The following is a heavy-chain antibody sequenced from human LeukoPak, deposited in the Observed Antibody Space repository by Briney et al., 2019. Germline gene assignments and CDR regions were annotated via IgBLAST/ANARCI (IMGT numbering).Heavy chain of an antibody. V-gene: IGHV3-23*01. D-gene: IGHD3-10*01. CDR1: GFSFSSYA. Sequence: PGGSLRLSCAASGFSFSSYALSWVRQAPGRGLEWVSAISDSGGRTYYADFVKGRFTISRDNSENTLFLQMSSLRAEDTATYYRPKHYGSGTYYNYFTYCGQGTLVSVSS. J-gene: IGHJ4*02. CDR3: PKHYGSGTYYNYFTY. CDR2: ISDSGGRT.